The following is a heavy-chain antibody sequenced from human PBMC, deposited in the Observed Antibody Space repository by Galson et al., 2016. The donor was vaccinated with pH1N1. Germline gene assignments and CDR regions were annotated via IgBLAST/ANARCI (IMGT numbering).Heavy chain of an antibody. CDR2: VSRSGDT. CDR1: GGSISVGTYY. CDR3: ARWQQGSATFHP. V-gene: IGHV4-61*02. J-gene: IGHJ5*02. D-gene: IGHD6-13*01. Sequence: TLSLTCTVSGGSISVGTYYWSWVRQPAGKALEWIGGVSRSGDTNYNPSLGSRVTVAVDTSTNQFSMRLASVAASDTAVYYCARWQQGSATFHPWGQGTLVSVSS.